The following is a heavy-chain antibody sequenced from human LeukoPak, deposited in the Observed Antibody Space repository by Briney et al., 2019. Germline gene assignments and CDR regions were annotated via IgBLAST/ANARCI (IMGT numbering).Heavy chain of an antibody. J-gene: IGHJ5*02. CDR3: ARALGYCSGGSCTRGYNWFDP. D-gene: IGHD2-15*01. V-gene: IGHV4-39*01. Sequence: SETLSLTCTVSGGSISSSDYYWGWIRQPPGKGLEWIGSIYYGGGTYYNPSLKSRVTISVDTSMNQFSLKLSFVTTADTAVCYCARALGYCSGGSCTRGYNWFDPWGQGTLVTVPS. CDR1: GGSISSSDYY. CDR2: IYYGGGT.